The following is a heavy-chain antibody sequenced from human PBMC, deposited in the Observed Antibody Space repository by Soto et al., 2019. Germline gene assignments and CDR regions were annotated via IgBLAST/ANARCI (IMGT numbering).Heavy chain of an antibody. V-gene: IGHV3-30-3*01. CDR1: GFTFSSYA. Sequence: QVQLVESGGGVVQPGRSLRLSCAASGFTFSSYAMHWVRQAPGKGLEWVAVISYDGSNKYYADSVKGRFTISRDNSKNTLYLQMNSLRAEDTAVYYCARDRGYSYGPPIYYYYYGMDVWGQGTTVTVSS. J-gene: IGHJ6*02. CDR3: ARDRGYSYGPPIYYYYYGMDV. CDR2: ISYDGSNK. D-gene: IGHD5-18*01.